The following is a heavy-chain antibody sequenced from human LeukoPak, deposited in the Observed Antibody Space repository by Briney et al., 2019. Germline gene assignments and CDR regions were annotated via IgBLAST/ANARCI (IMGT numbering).Heavy chain of an antibody. Sequence: SETLSLTCTVSGGSMSSGGDYWSWISQHPGKGLEWIGYISFRGNTYYNPSLKSRLTISLDTSKSQFSLQLNSVTAADTAVYYCARGPSFGSSSRFDYWGQGTLVTVSS. D-gene: IGHD6-6*01. V-gene: IGHV4-31*03. CDR1: GGSMSSGGDY. CDR2: ISFRGNT. CDR3: ARGPSFGSSSRFDY. J-gene: IGHJ4*02.